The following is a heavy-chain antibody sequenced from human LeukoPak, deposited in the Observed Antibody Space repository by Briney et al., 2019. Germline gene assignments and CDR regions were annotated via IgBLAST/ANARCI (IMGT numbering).Heavy chain of an antibody. CDR1: GGSFSGYY. V-gene: IGHV4-34*01. Sequence: SETLSLTCAVYGGSFSGYYWSWIRQPPGKGLEWIGEINHSGSTNYNPSLKSRVTISVDTSKNQFSLKLSSVTAADTAVYYCARMKPAAMVGFDYWGQGTLVTVSS. J-gene: IGHJ4*02. CDR2: INHSGST. CDR3: ARMKPAAMVGFDY. D-gene: IGHD2-2*01.